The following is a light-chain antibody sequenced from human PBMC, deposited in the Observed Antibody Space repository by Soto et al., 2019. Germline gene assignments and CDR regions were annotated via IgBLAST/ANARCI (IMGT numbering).Light chain of an antibody. V-gene: IGLV2-14*03. CDR3: SSYTSSSTQV. CDR2: DVT. Sequence: QSALTQPASVSGSPGQSITISCTGTSSDVGGYNYVSWYQQHPGKAPKLMIYDVTNRPSGVSNRFSGSKAGNTASLTISGLLAEDEADYYCSSYTSSSTQVFGGGTKLTVL. J-gene: IGLJ2*01. CDR1: SSDVGGYNY.